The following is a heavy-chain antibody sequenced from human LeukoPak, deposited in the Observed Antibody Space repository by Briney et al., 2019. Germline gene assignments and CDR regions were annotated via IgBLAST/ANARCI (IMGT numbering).Heavy chain of an antibody. CDR1: GDSISSYY. D-gene: IGHD6-13*01. Sequence: PSETLSLTCIVSGDSISSYYWSCIRQPPGKGLEWIGYIYSSGSTNYNPSLKSRVTISIDTSKNQFSLKVNSVTAADTAVYYCARDRPGGSSLDYWGQGTLVTVSS. CDR2: IYSSGST. CDR3: ARDRPGGSSLDY. V-gene: IGHV4-59*01. J-gene: IGHJ4*02.